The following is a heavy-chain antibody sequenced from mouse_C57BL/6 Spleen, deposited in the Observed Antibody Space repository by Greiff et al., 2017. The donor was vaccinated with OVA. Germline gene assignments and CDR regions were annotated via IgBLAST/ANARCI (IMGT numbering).Heavy chain of an antibody. Sequence: EVKLMESGGGLVKPGGSLKLSCAASGFTFSSYAMSWVRQTPEKRLEWVATISDGGSYTYYPDNVKGRFTISRDNAKNNLYLQMSHLKSEDTAMYYCARVLGSESYCDYWGQGTTLTVSS. V-gene: IGHV5-4*03. J-gene: IGHJ2*01. CDR3: ARVLGSESYCDY. D-gene: IGHD4-1*01. CDR1: GFTFSSYA. CDR2: ISDGGSYT.